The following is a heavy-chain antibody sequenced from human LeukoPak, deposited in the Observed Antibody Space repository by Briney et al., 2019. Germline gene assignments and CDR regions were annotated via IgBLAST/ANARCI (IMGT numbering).Heavy chain of an antibody. J-gene: IGHJ4*02. D-gene: IGHD5/OR15-5a*01. CDR3: VDLPGY. CDR1: GGSITSSPYY. Sequence: SETLSLTCTVSGGSITSSPYYWGWIRQPPGKGLEWIGSISFSGSTFYNPSLESRVTVSRDTSKNQLSLKVNSVTAADTAVYYCVDLPGYWGQGTLVTVSS. V-gene: IGHV4-39*07. CDR2: ISFSGST.